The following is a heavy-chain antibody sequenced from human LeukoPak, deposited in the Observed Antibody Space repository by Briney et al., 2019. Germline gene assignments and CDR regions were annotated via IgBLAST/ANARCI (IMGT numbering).Heavy chain of an antibody. V-gene: IGHV4-39*01. CDR3: ARLSQWDIVVVPAATADY. D-gene: IGHD2-2*01. J-gene: IGHJ4*02. Sequence: PSQTLSLTCTVSGGSISSSSYYWGWIRQPPGKGLEWTGSIYYSGSTYHNPSLKSRVTISVDTSKNQFSLKLSSVTAADTAVYYCARLSQWDIVVVPAATADYWGQGTLVTVSS. CDR2: IYYSGST. CDR1: GGSISSSSYY.